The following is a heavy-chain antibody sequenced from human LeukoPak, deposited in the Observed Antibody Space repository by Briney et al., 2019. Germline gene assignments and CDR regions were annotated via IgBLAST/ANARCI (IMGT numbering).Heavy chain of an antibody. CDR2: IIPIFGTA. J-gene: IGHJ4*02. D-gene: IGHD4-17*01. CDR3: ARGGYGDYVAEGDY. V-gene: IGHV1-69*13. Sequence: AASVKVSCKASGGTFSSYAISWVRQAPGQGLEWMGGIIPIFGTANYAQKFQGRVTITADESTSTAYMELSSLRSEDTAVYYCARGGYGDYVAEGDYWGQGTLVTVSS. CDR1: GGTFSSYA.